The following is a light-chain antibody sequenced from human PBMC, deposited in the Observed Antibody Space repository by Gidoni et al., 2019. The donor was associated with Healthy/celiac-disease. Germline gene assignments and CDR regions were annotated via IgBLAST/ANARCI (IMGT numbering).Light chain of an antibody. CDR1: QCISSY. J-gene: IGKJ2*01. CDR2: AAS. Sequence: DIQMTQSPSSLSASVGDRVTITCRASQCISSYLNWYQQKPGKAPELLIYAASSVQRGVPSRFSGSGSETDLTLTISSLQSGYCATYYCQQSYSTLYTFGQGTKLEIK. CDR3: QQSYSTLYT. V-gene: IGKV1-39*01.